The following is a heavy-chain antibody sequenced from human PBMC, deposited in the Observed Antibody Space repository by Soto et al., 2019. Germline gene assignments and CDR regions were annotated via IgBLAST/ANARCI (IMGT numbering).Heavy chain of an antibody. CDR1: GYTFTSYD. J-gene: IGHJ4*02. CDR3: AREGPWRSGVDY. Sequence: ASVKVSCKASGYTFTSYDINWVRQATGQGLGWMGWMNPNSGNTGYAQKFQGRVTMTRNTSISTAYMELSSLRSEDTAVYYCAREGPWRSGVDYWGQGTLVTVSS. D-gene: IGHD2-15*01. V-gene: IGHV1-8*01. CDR2: MNPNSGNT.